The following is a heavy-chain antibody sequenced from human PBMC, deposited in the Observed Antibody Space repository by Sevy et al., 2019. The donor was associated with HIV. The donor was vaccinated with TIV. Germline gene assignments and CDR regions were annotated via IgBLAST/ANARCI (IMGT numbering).Heavy chain of an antibody. CDR2: IVVGSGNT. V-gene: IGHV1-58*01. Sequence: ASLKVSCKASGFTFTSSAVQWVRQARGQRLEWIGWIVVGSGNTNYAQKFQERVTITRDMSTSTAYMELSSLRSEDTAVYYCAAGNYYDSSGYPFDYYYYGMDVWGQGTTVTVSS. CDR1: GFTFTSSA. D-gene: IGHD3-22*01. J-gene: IGHJ6*02. CDR3: AAGNYYDSSGYPFDYYYYGMDV.